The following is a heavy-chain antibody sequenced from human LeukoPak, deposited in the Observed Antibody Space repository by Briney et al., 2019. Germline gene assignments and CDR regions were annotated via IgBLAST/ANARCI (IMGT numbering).Heavy chain of an antibody. D-gene: IGHD6-13*01. Sequence: GESLRLSCAASGFTFSSYAMSWVRQAPGKGLEWVSAISGSGGSTYYADSVKGRFTISRDNSKNTLYLQMNSLRAEDTAVYYCAKVGSVAAAGTYHVDYWGQGTLVTVSS. CDR1: GFTFSSYA. J-gene: IGHJ4*02. CDR2: ISGSGGST. V-gene: IGHV3-23*01. CDR3: AKVGSVAAAGTYHVDY.